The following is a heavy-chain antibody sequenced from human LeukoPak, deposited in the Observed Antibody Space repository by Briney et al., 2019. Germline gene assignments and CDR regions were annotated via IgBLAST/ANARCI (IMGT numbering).Heavy chain of an antibody. CDR1: GFTLSSYS. V-gene: IGHV3-21*01. D-gene: IGHD3-16*01. J-gene: IGHJ4*02. CDR3: ARDQSPGGLPDY. Sequence: GGSLRLSCAASGFTLSSYSMNWVRQAPGKGLEWVSSISSSSYIYYADSVKGRFTISRDNAKNSLYLQMNSLRAEDTAVYYCARDQSPGGLPDYWGQGTLVTVSS. CDR2: ISSSSYI.